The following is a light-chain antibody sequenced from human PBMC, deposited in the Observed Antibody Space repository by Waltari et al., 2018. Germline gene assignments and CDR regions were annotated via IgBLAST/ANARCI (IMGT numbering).Light chain of an antibody. CDR1: QSVGRA. J-gene: IGKJ1*01. CDR2: GPS. Sequence: EIVLTQSPGTLSLSLGERATVSCRASQSVGRALAWYQQKPGQAPRLLIYGPSTRATGIPDRLSGSGSGTDFSLTISRLEPDDFAVYYCQHYLRLPVTFGQGTTVEI. CDR3: QHYLRLPVT. V-gene: IGKV3-20*01.